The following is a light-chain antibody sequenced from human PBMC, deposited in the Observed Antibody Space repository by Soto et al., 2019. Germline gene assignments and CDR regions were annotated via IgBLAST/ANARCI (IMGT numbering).Light chain of an antibody. CDR1: QSVSSSF. V-gene: IGKV3-20*01. CDR3: QQYGSSPIT. Sequence: EIVLTQSPATLSLSPGERATLSCRASQSVSSSFLAWDQQKPGQAPRLLIYGASTRATGIPDRFSGSGSGTDFTLTISRLEPEDFAVYYCQQYGSSPITFGQGTRLEI. CDR2: GAS. J-gene: IGKJ5*01.